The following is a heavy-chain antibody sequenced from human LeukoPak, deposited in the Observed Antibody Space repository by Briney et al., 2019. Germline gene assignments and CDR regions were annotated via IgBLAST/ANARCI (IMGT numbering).Heavy chain of an antibody. Sequence: MPSQTLSLTCTVSGGSISSGDYYWSWIRQPPGKGLEWIGYIYYSGSTYYNPSLKSRVTISVDTSKNQFSLKLSSVTAADTAVYYCAREVDTAMVKSARVPWYFDLWGRGTLVTVSS. CDR1: GGSISSGDYY. J-gene: IGHJ2*01. D-gene: IGHD5-18*01. CDR3: AREVDTAMVKSARVPWYFDL. CDR2: IYYSGST. V-gene: IGHV4-30-4*01.